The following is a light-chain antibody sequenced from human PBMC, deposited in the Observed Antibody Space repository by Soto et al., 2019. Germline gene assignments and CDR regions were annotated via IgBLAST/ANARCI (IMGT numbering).Light chain of an antibody. CDR1: SSNIGRNT. CDR3: AAWDDSLNGVI. V-gene: IGLV1-44*01. CDR2: RSN. J-gene: IGLJ2*01. Sequence: QSVLTQPPSASGTPGQXVTISCSGSSSNIGRNTVDWYQQLPGTAPKLLIYRSNQRPSGVPDRFSGSKSGTSASLAISGLQSEDEADYYCAAWDDSLNGVIFGGGTKLTVL.